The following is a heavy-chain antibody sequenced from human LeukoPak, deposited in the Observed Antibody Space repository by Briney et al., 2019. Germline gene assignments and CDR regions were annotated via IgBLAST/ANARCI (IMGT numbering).Heavy chain of an antibody. J-gene: IGHJ5*02. Sequence: SETLSLTCTVSGGSISSIYSWGWIRQPPGKGLEWIGYIYYSGSTNYSPSLKSRVTISVDTSKNQFSLKLTSVTAADTAVYFCARGGYYGSGNDFRFDPWGQGTLVTVSS. CDR2: IYYSGST. CDR1: GGSISSIYS. D-gene: IGHD3-10*01. CDR3: ARGGYYGSGNDFRFDP. V-gene: IGHV4-59*01.